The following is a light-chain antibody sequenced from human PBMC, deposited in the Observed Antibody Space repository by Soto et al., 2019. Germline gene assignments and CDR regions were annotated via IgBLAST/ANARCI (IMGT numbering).Light chain of an antibody. Sequence: QSALTQPRSVSGSPGQSVTISCTGTYSDVGAYNSVSWYQHHPGKAPKLMIYDVTKRPSGVADRFSGSKSGNTASLTISGLQAEDEADYYCCSYAHTYFVFGTGTKLTVL. V-gene: IGLV2-11*01. J-gene: IGLJ1*01. CDR1: YSDVGAYNS. CDR2: DVT. CDR3: CSYAHTYFV.